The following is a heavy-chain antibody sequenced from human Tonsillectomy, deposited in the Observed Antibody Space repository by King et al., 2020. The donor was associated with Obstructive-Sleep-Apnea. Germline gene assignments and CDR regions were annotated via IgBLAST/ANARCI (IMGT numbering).Heavy chain of an antibody. CDR3: ASSRGAATGQSFDY. J-gene: IGHJ4*02. CDR2: IWYDGSNK. CDR1: GFTFSSYG. V-gene: IGHV3-30*02. Sequence: QLVQSGGGVVQPGGSLRLSCAASGFTFSSYGMHWVRQAPGKGGEWVAFIWYDGSNKYYADSVKGRFTISRDNSKNTLYLQMNSLRAEDTAVYYCASSRGAATGQSFDYWGQGTLVTVSS. D-gene: IGHD6-13*01.